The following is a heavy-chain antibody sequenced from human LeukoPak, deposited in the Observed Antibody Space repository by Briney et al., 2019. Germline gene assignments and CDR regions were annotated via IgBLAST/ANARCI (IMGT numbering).Heavy chain of an antibody. D-gene: IGHD3-3*01. Sequence: ASVKVFCKASGYTFTSYGISWVRQAPGQGLEWMGWISAYNGNTNYAQKLQGRVTMTTDTSTSTAYMELRSLRSDDTAVYYCARGDYDFWSGYPYYFDYWGQGTLVTVSS. V-gene: IGHV1-18*01. CDR3: ARGDYDFWSGYPYYFDY. CDR2: ISAYNGNT. J-gene: IGHJ4*02. CDR1: GYTFTSYG.